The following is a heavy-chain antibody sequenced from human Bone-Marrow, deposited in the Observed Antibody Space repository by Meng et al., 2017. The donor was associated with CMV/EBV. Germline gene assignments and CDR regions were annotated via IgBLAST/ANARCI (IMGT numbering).Heavy chain of an antibody. CDR2: ISSSSSYI. J-gene: IGHJ6*02. CDR3: AREGPVGVRFLEWLTKSYYYYGMDV. V-gene: IGHV3-21*01. D-gene: IGHD3-3*01. CDR1: GFTFSSYS. Sequence: GESLKISCAASGFTFSSYSMNWVRQAPGKGLEWVSSISSSSSYIYYADSVKGRFTISRDNSKNTLYLQMNSLRAEDTAVYYCAREGPVGVRFLEWLTKSYYYYGMDVWGQGTTVTVSS.